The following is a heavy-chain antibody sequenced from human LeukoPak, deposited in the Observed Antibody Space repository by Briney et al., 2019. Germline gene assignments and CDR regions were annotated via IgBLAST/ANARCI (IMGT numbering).Heavy chain of an antibody. CDR2: IYYSGST. D-gene: IGHD5-12*01. V-gene: IGHV4-59*02. J-gene: IGHJ4*02. CDR1: GGSVSNYY. CDR3: ARGFDSKSTYFDY. Sequence: PSETLSLTCTVSGGSVSNYYWNWIRQPPGKGLEWIGYIYYSGSTNYNPSLKSRVTISVDTSKNQFSLKLRSLTVADTAVYYCARGFDSKSTYFDYWGQGTLVTVSS.